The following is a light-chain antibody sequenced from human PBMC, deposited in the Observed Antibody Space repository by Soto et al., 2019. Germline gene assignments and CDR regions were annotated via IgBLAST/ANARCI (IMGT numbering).Light chain of an antibody. CDR2: AGN. CDR3: CSYAGSRTWV. CDR1: SSDVGSYNL. J-gene: IGLJ3*02. Sequence: QSVLTQPASVSGSPGQSITISCTGTSSDVGSYNLVSWYQHHPGKAPKLMIYAGNKRPSGVSNRFSGSKSGNTASLTIAGLHAEDEADYYCCSYAGSRTWVFGGGTKLTVL. V-gene: IGLV2-23*01.